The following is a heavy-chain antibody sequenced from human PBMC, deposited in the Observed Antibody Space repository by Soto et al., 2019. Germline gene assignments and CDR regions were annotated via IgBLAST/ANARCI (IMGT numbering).Heavy chain of an antibody. J-gene: IGHJ4*02. CDR2: IYSSGST. CDR1: GFTVSNNY. Sequence: GSLRLSCAASGFTVSNNYMTWVRQAPWKGLEWVSFIYSSGSTYYADSVKGRFTISRDNFKNTLYLQMNSLRAEDTAVYYCARGYSYTQPVFDYWGLGTLVTVSS. CDR3: ARGYSYTQPVFDY. V-gene: IGHV3-53*01. D-gene: IGHD5-18*01.